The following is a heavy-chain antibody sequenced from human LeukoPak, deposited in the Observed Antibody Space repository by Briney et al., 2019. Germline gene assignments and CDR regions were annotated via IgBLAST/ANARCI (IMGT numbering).Heavy chain of an antibody. J-gene: IGHJ4*02. D-gene: IGHD1-26*01. V-gene: IGHV3-64*01. CDR2: ISSNGGIT. Sequence: PGRSLRLSCAASGFTFSTYGMHWVRQAPGKGLEYVSAISSNGGITYYANSVKGRFTISRDNSRNTLYLQMGSLRAEDMAVYYCAREEGSGSYYFDNWGQGTLVTVSS. CDR1: GFTFSTYG. CDR3: AREEGSGSYYFDN.